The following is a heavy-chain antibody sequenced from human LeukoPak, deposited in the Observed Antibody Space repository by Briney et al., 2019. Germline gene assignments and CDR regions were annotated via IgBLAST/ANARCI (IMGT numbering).Heavy chain of an antibody. CDR2: ISAYNGNT. J-gene: IGHJ4*02. V-gene: IGHV1-18*01. CDR3: ARDHGVPYDYVWGSYRPFDY. CDR1: GYTFTSYG. Sequence: ASVKVSCKASGYTFTSYGISWVRQAPGQGLEWMGWISAYNGNTNYEQKLQGRVTITADESTSTAYMELSSLRSEDTAVYYCARDHGVPYDYVWGSYRPFDYWGQGTLVTVSS. D-gene: IGHD3-16*02.